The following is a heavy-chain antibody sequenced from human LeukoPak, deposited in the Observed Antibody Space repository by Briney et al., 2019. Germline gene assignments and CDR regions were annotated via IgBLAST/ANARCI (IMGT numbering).Heavy chain of an antibody. CDR2: IYYSGNT. CDR3: ARHYLGGNYPDYFNH. Sequence: SETLSLTCIVSGGSISSTTYYWGWIRQPPGKRLEWIGSIYYSGNTYYNPSLKSRVTISIDTSKNQFSLNLNSVTAADTALYSRARHYLGGNYPDYFNHWGQGTLVTVSS. CDR1: GGSISSTTYY. D-gene: IGHD1-26*01. J-gene: IGHJ4*02. V-gene: IGHV4-39*01.